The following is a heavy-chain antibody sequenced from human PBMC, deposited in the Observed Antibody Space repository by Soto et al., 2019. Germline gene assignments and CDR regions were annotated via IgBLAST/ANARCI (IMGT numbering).Heavy chain of an antibody. D-gene: IGHD3-10*01. J-gene: IGHJ4*02. V-gene: IGHV4-39*01. CDR3: AGAAYVGEFHYPFTFDY. CDR1: GGSISSSSYY. CDR2: IYYSWST. Sequence: QLQLQESGPGLVKPSETLSLTCTVAGGSISSSSYYWGWIRQPPGKGLEGIGRIYYSWSTYYNPSLKSRGTISVDTSKNQFSLKLSSVTAADTAVYYCAGAAYVGEFHYPFTFDYWGQGTLVTVSS.